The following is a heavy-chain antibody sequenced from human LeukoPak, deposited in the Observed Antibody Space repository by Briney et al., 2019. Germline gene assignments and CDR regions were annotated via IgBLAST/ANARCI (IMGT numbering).Heavy chain of an antibody. V-gene: IGHV3-23*01. CDR2: ISGSGGST. J-gene: IGHJ4*02. CDR1: GFTFSSYA. D-gene: IGHD2-2*01. CDR3: AKVYCSSTSCFYDY. Sequence: GGSLRPSCAASGFTFSSYAMNWVRQAPGKGLEWVSAISGSGGSTYYADSVKGRFTISRDNSKNTLYLQMNSLRAEDTAVYYCAKVYCSSTSCFYDYWGQGTLVTVSS.